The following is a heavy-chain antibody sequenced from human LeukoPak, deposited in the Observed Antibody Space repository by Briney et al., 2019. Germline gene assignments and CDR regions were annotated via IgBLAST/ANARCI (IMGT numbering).Heavy chain of an antibody. D-gene: IGHD2-2*01. V-gene: IGHV4-59*08. CDR2: IYYSGST. CDR3: ARYIVVVPAANSWGGVSNAPIFDP. Sequence: SETLSLTCAVYGGSFSGYYWSWIRQHPGKGLEWIGYIYYSGSTNYNPSLKSRVTISVDTSKNQFSLKLSSVTAADTAVYYCARYIVVVPAANSWGGVSNAPIFDPWGQGTLVTVSS. J-gene: IGHJ5*02. CDR1: GGSFSGYY.